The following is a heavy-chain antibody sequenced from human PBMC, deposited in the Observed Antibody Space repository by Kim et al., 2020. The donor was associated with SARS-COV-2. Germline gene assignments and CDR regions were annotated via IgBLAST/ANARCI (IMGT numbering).Heavy chain of an antibody. D-gene: IGHD6-13*01. CDR3: ASGFIAAAGGNAFDI. Sequence: SETLSLTCTVSGGSISSSSYYWGWIRQPPGKGLEWIGSIYYSGSTYYNPSLKSRVTISVDTSKNQFSLKLSSVTAADTAVYYCASGFIAAAGGNAFDIWGQGTMVTVSS. J-gene: IGHJ3*02. CDR2: IYYSGST. V-gene: IGHV4-39*01. CDR1: GGSISSSSYY.